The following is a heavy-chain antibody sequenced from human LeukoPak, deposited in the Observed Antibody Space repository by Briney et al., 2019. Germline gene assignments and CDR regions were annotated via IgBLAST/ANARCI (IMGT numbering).Heavy chain of an antibody. V-gene: IGHV4-4*07. CDR1: GGSISSYY. J-gene: IGHJ4*02. CDR3: ARARYYGSGSVLFDY. Sequence: SETLSLTCTVSGGSISSYYWGWIRQPAGKGLEWIGRIYTSGSTNYNPSLKSRVTMSVDTSKNQFSLKLSSVTAADTAVYYCARARYYGSGSVLFDYWGQGTLVTVSS. D-gene: IGHD3-10*01. CDR2: IYTSGST.